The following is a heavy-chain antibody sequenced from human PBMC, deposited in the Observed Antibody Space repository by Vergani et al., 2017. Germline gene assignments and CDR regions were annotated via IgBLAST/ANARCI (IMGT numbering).Heavy chain of an antibody. J-gene: IGHJ4*02. CDR2: IYYSGST. CDR3: ARAIDSTGISYYFDY. CDR1: GGSISSGGYY. V-gene: IGHV4-31*03. Sequence: QVQLQESGPGLVKPSQTLSLTCTVSGGSISSGGYYWSWIRQHPGKGLEWIVYIYYSGSTYYNPSLKSRVTISVDTSKNQFSLKLSSVTAADTAVYYCARAIDSTGISYYFDYWGQGTLVTVSS. D-gene: IGHD6-6*01.